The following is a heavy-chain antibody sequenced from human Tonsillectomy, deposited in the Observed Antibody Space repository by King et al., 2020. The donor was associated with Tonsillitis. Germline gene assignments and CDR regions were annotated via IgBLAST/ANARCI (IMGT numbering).Heavy chain of an antibody. V-gene: IGHV4-39*01. Sequence: LQLQESGPGLVKPSETLSLSCTVSGGSISDSGYYWAWIRQPPGKVLEWIANIHYSGGAYYNPSLKSRLQISVDTAKNQFSLNLSSVTAADTAVYYCASRFHCTGVTCYAYSFDFWGQGTLVTVSS. CDR1: GGSISDSGYY. CDR3: ASRFHCTGVTCYAYSFDF. CDR2: IHYSGGA. D-gene: IGHD2-8*02. J-gene: IGHJ4*02.